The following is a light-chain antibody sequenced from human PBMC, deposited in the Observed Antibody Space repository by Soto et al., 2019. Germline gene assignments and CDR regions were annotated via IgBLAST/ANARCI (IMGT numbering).Light chain of an antibody. CDR1: QNVNSN. Sequence: EIVMTQSPATLSMSPGERATLSCRATQNVNSNLAWYQHRPGQAPRLLIYGASIRPTGIPARFSGSGSGTEFTLTIDSLQSEDFAAYYCQQYNDWPPMYTFGQGTKLEIK. V-gene: IGKV3-15*01. CDR3: QQYNDWPPMYT. J-gene: IGKJ2*01. CDR2: GAS.